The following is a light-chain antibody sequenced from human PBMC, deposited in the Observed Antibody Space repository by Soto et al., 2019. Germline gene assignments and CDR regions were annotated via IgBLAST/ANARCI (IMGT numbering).Light chain of an antibody. CDR3: SSYTRSSTLVV. Sequence: QSALTQPASVSGSPGQSITISCTGTSSDVGGYIYVSWYQQHPGKAPKLMIYGVSNRPSGVSDRFSGSKSGNTASLTISGLRAEDEADYSCSSYTRSSTLVVFGGGTKLTVL. V-gene: IGLV2-14*01. CDR1: SSDVGGYIY. J-gene: IGLJ2*01. CDR2: GVS.